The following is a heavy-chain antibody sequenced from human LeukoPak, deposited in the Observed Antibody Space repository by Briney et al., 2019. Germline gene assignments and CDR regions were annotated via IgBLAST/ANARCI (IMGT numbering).Heavy chain of an antibody. J-gene: IGHJ4*02. V-gene: IGHV3-23*01. CDR2: INDNGSTR. CDR3: AKDMQTWPRFPDY. CDR1: AFTFSNYA. D-gene: IGHD5-12*01. Sequence: PGGSLRLSCGASAFTFSNYAMSWVRQAPGKGLEWVSGINDNGSTRFYAASVKGRFTSSRDNPKNTLYLQMNGLRVEDTAVYYCAKDMQTWPRFPDYWGQGTLVTVSS.